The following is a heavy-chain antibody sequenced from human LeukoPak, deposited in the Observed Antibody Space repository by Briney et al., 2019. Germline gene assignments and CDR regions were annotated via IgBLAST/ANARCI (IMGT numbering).Heavy chain of an antibody. CDR3: VKHRMKLGSSGYYFDY. V-gene: IGHV4-59*08. Sequence: SETLSLTCTVSGGSINNLYWGWIRQPPGKELEWIGYVYSTGSTHYNPSLMSRVAISVDTSKNQFPLKLTSVTAADTAIYFCVKHRMKLGSSGYYFDYWGQGALVTVSS. J-gene: IGHJ4*02. CDR2: VYSTGST. D-gene: IGHD6-6*01. CDR1: GGSINNLY.